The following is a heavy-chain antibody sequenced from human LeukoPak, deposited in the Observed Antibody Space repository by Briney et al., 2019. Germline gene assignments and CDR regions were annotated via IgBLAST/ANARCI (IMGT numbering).Heavy chain of an antibody. CDR2: ISDSGETT. Sequence: PGGSLRLSCGASGFNFSNYEMNWVRQTPGKGLEWTSYISDSGETTYYADSVKGRFTISRDNAKNSLFLQMDSLRVEDTAIYYCARDGTAAGLYFDLWGQGTLVTVSS. D-gene: IGHD6-13*01. V-gene: IGHV3-48*03. CDR1: GFNFSNYE. CDR3: ARDGTAAGLYFDL. J-gene: IGHJ4*01.